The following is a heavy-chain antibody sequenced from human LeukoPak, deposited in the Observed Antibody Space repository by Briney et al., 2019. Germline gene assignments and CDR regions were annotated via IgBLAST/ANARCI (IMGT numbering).Heavy chain of an antibody. CDR3: ARDLSLGSSWTLYYYYGMDV. CDR2: ISSSGSTI. CDR1: GFTFSSYE. V-gene: IGHV3-48*03. Sequence: PGGSLRLSCAASGFTFSSYEMNWVRQAPGKGLEWVSYISSSGSTIYYADSVKGRFTISRDNAKNSLYLQVNSLRAEDTAVYYCARDLSLGSSWTLYYYYGMDVWGQGTTVTVSS. D-gene: IGHD6-13*01. J-gene: IGHJ6*02.